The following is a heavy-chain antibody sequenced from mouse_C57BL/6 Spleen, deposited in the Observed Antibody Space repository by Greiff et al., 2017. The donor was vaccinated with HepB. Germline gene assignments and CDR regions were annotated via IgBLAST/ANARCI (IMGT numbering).Heavy chain of an antibody. CDR3: ATYDGYPYYAMDY. CDR2: IDPSDSYT. CDR1: GYTFTSYW. J-gene: IGHJ4*01. V-gene: IGHV1-50*01. Sequence: VKQSCKASGYTFTSYWMQWVKQRPGQGLEWIGEIDPSDSYTNYNQKFKGKATLTVDTSSSTAYMQLSSLTSEDSAVYYCATYDGYPYYAMDYWGQGASVTVSS. D-gene: IGHD2-3*01.